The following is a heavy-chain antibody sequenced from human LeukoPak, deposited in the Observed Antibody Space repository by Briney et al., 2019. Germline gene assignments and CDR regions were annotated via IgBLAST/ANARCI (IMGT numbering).Heavy chain of an antibody. CDR3: AREGFTSTWLYYYYYMDV. J-gene: IGHJ6*03. CDR1: GFTFSSYG. CDR2: MSNDGNNK. D-gene: IGHD6-13*01. V-gene: IGHV3-30*03. Sequence: PGGSLRLSCAASGFTFSSYGMHWVRQAPGKGLEWVAVMSNDGNNKYYADSVKGRFTISRDNSKNTLYLQMNSLRPEDTAIYYCAREGFTSTWLYYYYYMDVWGKGTTVTVSS.